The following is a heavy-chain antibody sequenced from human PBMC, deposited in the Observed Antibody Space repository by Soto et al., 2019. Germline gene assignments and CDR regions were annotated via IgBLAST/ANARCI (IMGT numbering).Heavy chain of an antibody. CDR3: ARPSISSPGTY. J-gene: IGHJ4*02. D-gene: IGHD6-13*01. CDR2: ISGSGDYT. V-gene: IGHV3-23*01. CDR1: GFTLCSYA. Sequence: PWGSLRLSCAASGFTLCSYAINFFRQSPLKGLEWVSSISGSGDYTDYADSVKGRFTISRDNSKNTLYLQMNSLRAEDTALYYCARPSISSPGTYWGQGALVTVSS.